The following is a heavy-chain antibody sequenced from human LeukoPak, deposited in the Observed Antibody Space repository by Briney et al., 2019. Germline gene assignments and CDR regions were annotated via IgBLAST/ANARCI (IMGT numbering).Heavy chain of an antibody. J-gene: IGHJ4*02. CDR3: ATGEVVPAAIPLDY. CDR2: INPNSGGT. V-gene: IGHV1-2*06. CDR1: GYTFTGYY. Sequence: ASVKVSCKASGYTFTGYYMHWVRQAPGQGLEWMGRINPNSGGTNYAQKFQGRVTMTRDTSISTAYVELSSLRSEDTAVYYCATGEVVPAAIPLDYWGQGTLVTVSS. D-gene: IGHD2-2*02.